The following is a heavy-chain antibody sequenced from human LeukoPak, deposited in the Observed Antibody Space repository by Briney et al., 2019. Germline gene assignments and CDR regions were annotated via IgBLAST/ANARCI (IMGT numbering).Heavy chain of an antibody. Sequence: PGGSLRLSCTASGFTFGDYAMSWVRQAPGKGLEWVGFIRSKAYGGTTEYAASVKGRFTIPRDDSKSIAYLQMNSLKTEDTAVYYCTRFLVVPAAFDYWGQGTLVTVSS. CDR2: IRSKAYGGTT. V-gene: IGHV3-49*04. CDR3: TRFLVVPAAFDY. J-gene: IGHJ4*02. CDR1: GFTFGDYA. D-gene: IGHD2-2*01.